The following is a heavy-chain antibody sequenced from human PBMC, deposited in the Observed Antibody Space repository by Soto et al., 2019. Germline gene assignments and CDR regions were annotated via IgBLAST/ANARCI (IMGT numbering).Heavy chain of an antibody. V-gene: IGHV1-2*04. CDR3: ARDYCSGGSRYLYYFDY. Sequence: ASVKVSCKASGYTFTGYYMHWVRQAPGQGLEWMGWINPNSGGTNYAQKFQGWVTMTRDTSISTAYMELSRLRSDDTAVYYCARDYCSGGSRYLYYFDYCGQRTLVTVSS. CDR1: GYTFTGYY. D-gene: IGHD2-15*01. J-gene: IGHJ4*02. CDR2: INPNSGGT.